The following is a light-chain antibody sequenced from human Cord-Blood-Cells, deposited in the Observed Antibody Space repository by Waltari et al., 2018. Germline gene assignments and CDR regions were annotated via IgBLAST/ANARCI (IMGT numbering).Light chain of an antibody. CDR1: SSDVASYNL. J-gene: IGLJ3*02. V-gene: IGLV2-23*01. CDR2: EGS. CDR3: CSYAGSSTWV. Sequence: QSALTLPASVYGSPGQSITISCTGTSSDVASYNLVSWYQQHPDKAPNLMIYEGSKRPSGVSNRFSGSKSGNTASLTISGLQAEDEADYYCCSYAGSSTWVFGGGTKLTVL.